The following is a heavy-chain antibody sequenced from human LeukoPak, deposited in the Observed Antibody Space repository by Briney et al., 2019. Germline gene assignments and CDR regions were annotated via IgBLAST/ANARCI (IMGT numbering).Heavy chain of an antibody. V-gene: IGHV3-7*03. J-gene: IGHJ3*01. CDR3: ARSSYSSSSSV. CDR2: INSDGSEG. D-gene: IGHD6-6*01. Sequence: GGSLRLSCAASGFTFSSYAMSWSRQAPGKGLEWVASINSDGSEGYYADVVKGRFTISRDNAKNSLNSLRAEDTAVYYCARSSYSSSSSVWGQGTMVTVSS. CDR1: GFTFSSYA.